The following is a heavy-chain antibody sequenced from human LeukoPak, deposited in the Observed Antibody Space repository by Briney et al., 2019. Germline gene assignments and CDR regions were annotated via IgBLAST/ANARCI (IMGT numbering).Heavy chain of an antibody. D-gene: IGHD6-13*01. CDR2: IRYDGSNK. Sequence: PGGSLRLSCAASGFTFSSYGMHWVRQAPGKGLEWVAFIRYDGSNKYYADSVKGRFTISRDNSKNTLYLQMNSLRAEDTAVYYCAKEIAARNSPFDYWGQGTLVTVSS. CDR1: GFTFSSYG. J-gene: IGHJ4*02. V-gene: IGHV3-30*02. CDR3: AKEIAARNSPFDY.